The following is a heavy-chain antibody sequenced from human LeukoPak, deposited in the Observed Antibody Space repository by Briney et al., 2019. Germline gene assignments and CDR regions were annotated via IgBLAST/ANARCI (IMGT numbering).Heavy chain of an antibody. CDR1: GGSISSSGYY. J-gene: IGHJ6*03. D-gene: IGHD2-2*01. Sequence: PSETLSLTCTVSGGSISSSGYYWGWIRQPPGKGLEWIGRIYTSGSTNYNPSLKSRVTISVDTSKNQFSLKLSSVTAADTAVYYCARDKGDCSSTSCFHHYCYYYYMDVWGKGTTVTVSS. V-gene: IGHV4-39*07. CDR2: IYTSGST. CDR3: ARDKGDCSSTSCFHHYCYYYYMDV.